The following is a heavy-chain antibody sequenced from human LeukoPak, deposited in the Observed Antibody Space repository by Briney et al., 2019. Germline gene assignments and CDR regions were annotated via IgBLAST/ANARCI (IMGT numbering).Heavy chain of an antibody. CDR3: ARDAVPTITRGLTGFDY. V-gene: IGHV3-53*01. D-gene: IGHD5-12*01. CDR2: IYSGGST. CDR1: GFTVSSNY. Sequence: GGSLRLSCAASGFTVSSNYMSWVRQAPGKGLEWVSVIYSGGSTYYADSVKGRFTISRDNSKNTLYLQMNSLRAEDTAVYYCARDAVPTITRGLTGFDYWGQGTLVTVSS. J-gene: IGHJ4*02.